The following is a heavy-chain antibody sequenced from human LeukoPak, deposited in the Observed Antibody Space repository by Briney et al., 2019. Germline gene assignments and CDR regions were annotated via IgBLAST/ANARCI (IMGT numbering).Heavy chain of an antibody. V-gene: IGHV1-2*02. D-gene: IGHD3-9*01. CDR3: ARATYDILTGYGTETYYYYYMDV. J-gene: IGHJ6*03. Sequence: GASVKVSCKASGYTFTGYYMHWVRQAPGQGLEWMGWINPNSGGTNYAQKFQGRVTMTRDTSISTAYMELSRLRSDDTAVYYCARATYDILTGYGTETYYYYYMDVWGKGTTVTISS. CDR1: GYTFTGYY. CDR2: INPNSGGT.